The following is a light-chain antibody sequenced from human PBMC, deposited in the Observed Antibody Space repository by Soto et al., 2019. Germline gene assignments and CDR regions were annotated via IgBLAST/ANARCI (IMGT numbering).Light chain of an antibody. Sequence: SALTQDACGSGSPRQSITISCTGTSTDPNDSDSVSCYQHHPGKAPKLMIFEVTNRPSGVSNRFSGSKSGTTASLTISRLQTEDEADYYCSSYVRGGTYVFGTGTKVTVL. J-gene: IGLJ1*01. CDR2: EVT. CDR3: SSYVRGGTYV. CDR1: STDPNDSDS. V-gene: IGLV2-14*01.